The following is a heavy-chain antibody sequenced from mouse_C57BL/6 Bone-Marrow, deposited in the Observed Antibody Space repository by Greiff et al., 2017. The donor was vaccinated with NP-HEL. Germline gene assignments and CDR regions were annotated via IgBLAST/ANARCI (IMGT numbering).Heavy chain of an antibody. J-gene: IGHJ4*01. Sequence: VQGVESGAELARPGASVKLSCKASGYTFTSYGISWVKQRTGQGLEWIGEIYPRSGNTYYNEKFKGKATLTADKSSSTAYMELRSLTSEDSAVYFCARRLLRYAMDYWGQGTSVTVSS. D-gene: IGHD1-1*01. V-gene: IGHV1-81*01. CDR3: ARRLLRYAMDY. CDR1: GYTFTSYG. CDR2: IYPRSGNT.